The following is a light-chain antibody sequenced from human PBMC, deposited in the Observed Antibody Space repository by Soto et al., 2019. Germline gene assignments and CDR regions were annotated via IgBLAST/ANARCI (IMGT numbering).Light chain of an antibody. J-gene: IGKJ5*01. Sequence: EIVLTQSPGTLSLSPRERATLSCKASQSVSSSYLAWYQQKPGQAPRLLIYGASSRATGIPDRFSGSGSGTDFTLTIRRLEPEDVAVYYCQQYGSSPPFTFGQGTRLEIK. CDR2: GAS. V-gene: IGKV3-20*01. CDR1: QSVSSSY. CDR3: QQYGSSPPFT.